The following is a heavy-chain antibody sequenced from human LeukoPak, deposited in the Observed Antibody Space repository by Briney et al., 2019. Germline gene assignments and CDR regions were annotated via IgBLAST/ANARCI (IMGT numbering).Heavy chain of an antibody. J-gene: IGHJ2*01. Sequence: ASVKVSCKASGYTFTSYGISWVRQAPGQGLEWMGWISAYNGNTNYAQKLQGRVTMTEDTSTDTAYMELSSLRSEDTAVYYCATGYGDYGHWYFDLWGRGTLVTVSS. CDR2: ISAYNGNT. CDR1: GYTFTSYG. V-gene: IGHV1-18*01. D-gene: IGHD4-17*01. CDR3: ATGYGDYGHWYFDL.